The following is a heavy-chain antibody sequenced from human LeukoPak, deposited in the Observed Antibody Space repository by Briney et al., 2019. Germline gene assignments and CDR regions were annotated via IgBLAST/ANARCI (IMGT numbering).Heavy chain of an antibody. Sequence: SETLSLTCTVSGGSISSYYWSWIRQPPGKGLEWIGYIYYSGSTNYNPSLKSRVTISVDTSKNQFSLKLRFVTAADTAVYYCARRNHDYEGHFDYWGQGTLVTVSS. J-gene: IGHJ4*02. V-gene: IGHV4-59*08. CDR2: IYYSGST. D-gene: IGHD4-17*01. CDR3: ARRNHDYEGHFDY. CDR1: GGSISSYY.